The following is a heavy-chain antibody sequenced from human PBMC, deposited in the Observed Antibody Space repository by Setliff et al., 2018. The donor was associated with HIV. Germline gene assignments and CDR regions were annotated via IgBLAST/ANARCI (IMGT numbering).Heavy chain of an antibody. D-gene: IGHD6-13*01. CDR1: GYTFTSYG. CDR3: ARDLFRWAAAGPNYFDS. Sequence: AASVKVSCKASGYTFTSYGISWVRQAPGQGLEWMGWISAYNGNTNYAQKLQGRVTMTTDTSSNTAYMELRSLRSDDTAIYYCARDLFRWAAAGPNYFDSWGQGTLVTVSS. V-gene: IGHV1-18*01. CDR2: ISAYNGNT. J-gene: IGHJ4*02.